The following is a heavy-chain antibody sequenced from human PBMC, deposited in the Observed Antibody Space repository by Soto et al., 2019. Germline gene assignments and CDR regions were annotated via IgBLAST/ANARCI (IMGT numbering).Heavy chain of an antibody. CDR3: ARFTHYYGMDV. V-gene: IGHV4-30-4*08. J-gene: IGHJ6*02. CDR2: IYYSGST. CDR1: GDSISNDFYS. Sequence: PSETLSLTCIVSGDSISNDFYSWGWIRQTPGKGLEWIGYIYYSGSTYYNPSLKSRVTISVDTSKNQFSLKLSSVTAADTAVYYCARFTHYYGMDVWGQGTTVTVSS.